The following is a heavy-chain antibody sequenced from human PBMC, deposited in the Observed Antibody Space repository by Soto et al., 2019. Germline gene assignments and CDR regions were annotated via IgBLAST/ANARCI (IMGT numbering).Heavy chain of an antibody. CDR3: TSRPSGMTYHAVFDF. CDR2: IKPDGSET. D-gene: IGHD2-21*02. CDR1: GLTFSGHW. V-gene: IGHV3-7*03. J-gene: IGHJ4*02. Sequence: SLRLSCAASGLTFSGHWMTWVRQTPGEGLQWVAAIKPDGSETFYVDSVKGRFTISRDNARNSLFLQMDSLRAEDTAVYYCTSRPSGMTYHAVFDFWGQGTLVTVSS.